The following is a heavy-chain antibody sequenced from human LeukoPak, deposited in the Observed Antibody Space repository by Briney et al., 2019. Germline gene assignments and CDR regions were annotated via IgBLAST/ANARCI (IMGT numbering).Heavy chain of an antibody. D-gene: IGHD3-3*01. CDR1: GGSISSGGYY. V-gene: IGHV4-31*03. Sequence: SETLSLTCTVSGGSISSGGYYWSWIRQHPGKGLEWIGYIYYSGSTYYNPSLKSRVTISVDTSKNQFSLKLSSVTAADTAVYYCARKGTYSDYWRFPEPKLSYGLDVWGQGTTVTVSS. CDR2: IYYSGST. CDR3: ARKGTYSDYWRFPEPKLSYGLDV. J-gene: IGHJ6*02.